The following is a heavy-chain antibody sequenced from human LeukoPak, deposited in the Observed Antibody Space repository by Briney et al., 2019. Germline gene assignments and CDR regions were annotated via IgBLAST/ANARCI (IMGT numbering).Heavy chain of an antibody. Sequence: SETLSLTCSVYVGSFSVYYWSWIPQPPGKGLEWIGEINHSGSTNYNPSLKSRVTISVDSSKNQLFLKLSSVTAADTDVYYCARGSRSHEGGLLYVYWGQGTLVTVSS. J-gene: IGHJ4*02. CDR1: VGSFSVYY. CDR3: ARGSRSHEGGLLYVY. CDR2: INHSGST. V-gene: IGHV4-34*01. D-gene: IGHD3-10*01.